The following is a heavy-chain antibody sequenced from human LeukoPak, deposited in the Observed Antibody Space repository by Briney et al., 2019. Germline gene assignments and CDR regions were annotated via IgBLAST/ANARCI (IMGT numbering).Heavy chain of an antibody. CDR3: ARSFLGDWYFDL. CDR1: GGSISGYY. V-gene: IGHV4-59*01. CDR2: IYYSGST. D-gene: IGHD1-26*01. J-gene: IGHJ2*01. Sequence: SETLSLTCTVSGGSISGYYWSWIRQPPGMGLEWIGCIYYSGSTNYNPSLKSRVTISVDTSKDQFSLRLTSVTAADTAVYYCARSFLGDWYFDLWGRGTLVTVSS.